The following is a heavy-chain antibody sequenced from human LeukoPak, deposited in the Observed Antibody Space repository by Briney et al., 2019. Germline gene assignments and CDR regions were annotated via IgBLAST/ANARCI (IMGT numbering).Heavy chain of an antibody. J-gene: IGHJ3*02. V-gene: IGHV1-2*02. Sequence: ASVKVSCKASGYTFTGYYMHWVRQAPGQGLEWMGWINPNSGGTNYAQKFQGRVTMTRDTSISTAYMELSRLRSDDTAVYYCAKGFYDSSGTWAFDIWGQGTMVTVSS. D-gene: IGHD3-22*01. CDR2: INPNSGGT. CDR3: AKGFYDSSGTWAFDI. CDR1: GYTFTGYY.